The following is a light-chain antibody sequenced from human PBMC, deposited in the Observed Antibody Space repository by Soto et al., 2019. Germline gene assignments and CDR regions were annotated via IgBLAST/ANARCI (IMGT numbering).Light chain of an antibody. J-gene: IGKJ1*01. Sequence: DLPMTQSPSSLSASVGDRVTITCRASQSITSYLNWYQQKPGKPPKLLIYAASSLQSGVPSRFSGSGSGADFTLSISSLQPEDFATYYCQQTYGAPQTFGQGTKVEIK. V-gene: IGKV1-39*01. CDR3: QQTYGAPQT. CDR2: AAS. CDR1: QSITSY.